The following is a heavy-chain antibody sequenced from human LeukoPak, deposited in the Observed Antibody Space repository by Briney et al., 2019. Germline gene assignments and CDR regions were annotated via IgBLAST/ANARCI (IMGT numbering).Heavy chain of an antibody. CDR3: ARTTAMAYFDY. Sequence: SETLSLTCAVYGGSFSGYYWSWIRQPPGKGLEWIGEINHGGSTNYNPSLKSRVTISVDTSKNQFSLKLSSVTAADTAVYYCARTTAMAYFDYWGQGTLVTVSS. V-gene: IGHV4-34*01. CDR1: GGSFSGYY. J-gene: IGHJ4*02. CDR2: INHGGST. D-gene: IGHD5-18*01.